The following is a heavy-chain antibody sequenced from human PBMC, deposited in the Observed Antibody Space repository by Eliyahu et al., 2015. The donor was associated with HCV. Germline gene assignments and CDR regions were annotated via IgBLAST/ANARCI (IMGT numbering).Heavy chain of an antibody. D-gene: IGHD6-13*01. CDR3: TREYSSSWLPQPPSLWFDP. CDR2: IIPILGIA. Sequence: QXQLVQSGAEVKXPGXSVKVSCKXSGGTFSSYXIXWVRQAPGQGLEWMGRIIPILGIANYAQKFQGXVTITADKSTSTAYMELSSLRSEDTAVYYCTREYSSSWLPQPPSLWFDPWGQGTLVTASS. V-gene: IGHV1-69*04. J-gene: IGHJ5*02. CDR1: GGTFSSYX.